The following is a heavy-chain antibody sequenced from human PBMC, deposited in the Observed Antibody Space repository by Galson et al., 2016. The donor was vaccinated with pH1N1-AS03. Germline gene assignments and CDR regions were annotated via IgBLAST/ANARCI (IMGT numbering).Heavy chain of an antibody. J-gene: IGHJ4*02. CDR2: IYYTGMT. D-gene: IGHD2-8*01. CDR1: GVSVRSDY. V-gene: IGHV4-59*08. Sequence: TLSLTCTVSGVSVRSDYWSWIRQPPGKGLEWIGYIYYTGMTNYNPSLKSRVTISVDTSKTQFSLKLSSVTAADTAIYYCARQNGHRLLWDYWGQGTLVTVSS. CDR3: ARQNGHRLLWDY.